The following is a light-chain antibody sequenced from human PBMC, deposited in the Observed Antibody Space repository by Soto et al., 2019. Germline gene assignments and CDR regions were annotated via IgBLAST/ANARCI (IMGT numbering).Light chain of an antibody. CDR2: GAS. J-gene: IGKJ3*01. Sequence: EIVMTQSPATLSLSPGEISTLSCRASQSVSINLAWYQQKPGHAHRLLIYGASTRATGIPSMFSVSGSGTEFTLTISSLLSEYFAVYYCQQERTFGPGIKVDIK. CDR1: QSVSIN. V-gene: IGKV3-15*01. CDR3: QQERT.